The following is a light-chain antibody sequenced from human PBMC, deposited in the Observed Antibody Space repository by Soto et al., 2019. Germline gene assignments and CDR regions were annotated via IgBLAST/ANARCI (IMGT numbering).Light chain of an antibody. CDR3: HQYNSYPWT. J-gene: IGKJ1*01. CDR2: KAS. V-gene: IGKV1-5*03. CDR1: QSISSW. Sequence: DIQMTQSPSTLSASVGDRVTITCRASQSISSWLAWYQQKPGKAPKLLIYKASSLQSGVPLSFSGSGSGTEFTLTISSLQPDDFATYYCHQYNSYPWTFGQGTKVEIK.